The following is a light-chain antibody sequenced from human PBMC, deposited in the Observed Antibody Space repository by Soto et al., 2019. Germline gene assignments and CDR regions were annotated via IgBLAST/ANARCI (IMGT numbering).Light chain of an antibody. Sequence: IVFTQSPSTLSLSSGERATLPCRASQSVSSYLAWYQQKPGQAPRLLIYGASNRATGIPDRVSGSGSGTEFTLTISSLQSEDFAVYYCQHYDNSPPSVTFGPGTRLEIK. CDR1: QSVSSY. CDR2: GAS. V-gene: IGKV3D-15*01. J-gene: IGKJ5*01. CDR3: QHYDNSPPSVT.